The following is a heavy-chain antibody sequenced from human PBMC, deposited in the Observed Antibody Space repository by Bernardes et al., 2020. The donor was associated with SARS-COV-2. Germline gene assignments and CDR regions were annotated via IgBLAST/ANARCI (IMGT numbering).Heavy chain of an antibody. CDR1: GGSISPYY. V-gene: IGHV4-59*01. Sequence: SETLSLTCSVSGGSISPYYWSWIRQPPEKGLEWIGFIYFSGSTNYKTSLKSRVTMSVDTSKNQFSLQLSSVTAADTAVYYCARVARGGSYARNDFDFWGQGIQVTVSS. D-gene: IGHD1-26*01. CDR3: ARVARGGSYARNDFDF. CDR2: IYFSGST. J-gene: IGHJ4*02.